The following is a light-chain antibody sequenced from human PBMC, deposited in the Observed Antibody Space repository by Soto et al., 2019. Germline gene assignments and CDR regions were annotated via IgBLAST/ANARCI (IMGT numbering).Light chain of an antibody. CDR2: EVI. J-gene: IGLJ1*01. V-gene: IGLV2-8*01. CDR3: CSSPRGFYA. Sequence: TSSDVGNYNYVSWFQQHPGKAPELIIYEVIKRPSGVSDRFSGSKSGNTASLTVSGLEAEDEGDYYCCSSPRGFYASVPGTKFTVL. CDR1: SSDVGNYNY.